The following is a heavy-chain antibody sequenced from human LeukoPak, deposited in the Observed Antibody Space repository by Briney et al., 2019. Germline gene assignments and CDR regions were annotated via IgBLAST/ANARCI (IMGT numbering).Heavy chain of an antibody. V-gene: IGHV3-23*01. CDR2: ISDTGNA. CDR3: AKAPVTTCRGAFCYPFDY. CDR1: GFTLSSYA. Sequence: GGSLRLSCAASGFTLSSYAMSWVRQAPGKGLEWVSAISDTGNAYRADSVKGRFTISRDSSKNTLFLQMNRLRPEDAAVYYCAKAPVTTCRGAFCYPFDYWGLGTLVTVSS. D-gene: IGHD2-15*01. J-gene: IGHJ4*02.